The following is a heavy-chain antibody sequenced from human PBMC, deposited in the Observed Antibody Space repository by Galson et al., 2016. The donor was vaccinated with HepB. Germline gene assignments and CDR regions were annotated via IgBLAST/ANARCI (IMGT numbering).Heavy chain of an antibody. D-gene: IGHD1-1*01. J-gene: IGHJ4*02. CDR2: IKQDGSEQ. Sequence: SLRLSCAVSGFTFSSYWMGWVRQAPGKGLEWVANIKQDGSEQYYVDSVKGRFTISRDNAKNSLYLLLSSLSAEDTAVYYCARVEVHGFDCWGQGTLVAVSS. CDR3: ARVEVHGFDC. CDR1: GFTFSSYW. V-gene: IGHV3-7*04.